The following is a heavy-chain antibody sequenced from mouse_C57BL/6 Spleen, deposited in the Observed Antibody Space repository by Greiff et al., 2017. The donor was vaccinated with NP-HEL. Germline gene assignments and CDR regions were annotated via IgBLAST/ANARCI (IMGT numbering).Heavy chain of an antibody. CDR3: ERDYPYGPHWYFEV. J-gene: IGHJ1*03. V-gene: IGHV1-50*01. CDR1: GYTFTSYW. D-gene: IGHD1-1*02. CDR2: IDPSDSYT. Sequence: QVQLQQPGAELVKPGASVKLSCKASGYTFTSYWMQWVKQRPGQGLEWIGEIDPSDSYTNYNQKFKGKATLTVDTSSSTAYMQLSSLTSEDSAVYYCERDYPYGPHWYFEVWGTGTTVTVSS.